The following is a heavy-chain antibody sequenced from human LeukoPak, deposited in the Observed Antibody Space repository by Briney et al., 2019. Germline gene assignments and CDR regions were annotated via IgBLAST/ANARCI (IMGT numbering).Heavy chain of an antibody. J-gene: IGHJ4*01. CDR2: ISASGGST. CDR3: GKERYGSSSVVDY. V-gene: IGHV3-23*01. CDR1: GFTFSSSA. D-gene: IGHD6-6*01. Sequence: GGSLRLSCAASGFTFSSSAMSWVRQVPGKGLEWVSGISASGGSTYYADSVKGRFTISRDNSKNTVYLQMNSLRVEDTAVYHCGKERYGSSSVVDYWGHGTLVTVSS.